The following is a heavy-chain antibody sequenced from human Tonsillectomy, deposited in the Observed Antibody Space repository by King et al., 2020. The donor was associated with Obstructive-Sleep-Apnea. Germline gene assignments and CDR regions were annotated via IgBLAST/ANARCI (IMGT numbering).Heavy chain of an antibody. D-gene: IGHD3-9*01. J-gene: IGHJ4*02. CDR3: GKLIPDYDILTGYWDY. Sequence: HVQLVQSGGGVFQPGRSLRLSCAASGFTFSSYGMHWVRQAPGKGLECVAVTLYDGSNKYYSDLVNGRFTISRENSKNTLYLQMNSLRAEETTVYYCGKLIPDYDILTGYWDYWGQGTLVTVSS. CDR1: GFTFSSYG. V-gene: IGHV3-30*18. CDR2: TLYDGSNK.